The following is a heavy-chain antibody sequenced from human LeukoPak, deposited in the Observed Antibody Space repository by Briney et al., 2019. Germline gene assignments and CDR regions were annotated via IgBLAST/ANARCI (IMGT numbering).Heavy chain of an antibody. V-gene: IGHV1-18*04. Sequence: ASVKVSCKASGYTFTGSYMHWLRQAPGQGLEWMGWISPYTGNTDYVHDLRGRVTVTADTSTNTVYMELRSLRSDDTAVYYCTREAEDLPGAITFLYWGQGTLVTVSS. D-gene: IGHD2-2*01. CDR3: TREAEDLPGAITFLY. CDR2: ISPYTGNT. J-gene: IGHJ4*02. CDR1: GYTFTGSY.